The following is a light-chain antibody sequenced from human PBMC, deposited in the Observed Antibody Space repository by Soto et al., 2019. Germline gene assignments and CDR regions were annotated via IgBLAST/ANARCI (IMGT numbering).Light chain of an antibody. V-gene: IGKV3-20*01. Sequence: GLTQSPGTLSLYAGERATLFCRASEMVASNYLAWYQQKPGQAPRLLIYGASSRATGIPDRFSGSGSGTDFTLTISRLEPEDFAVFYCQQYGGSPWTFGQGTKVAIK. CDR1: EMVASNY. CDR3: QQYGGSPWT. CDR2: GAS. J-gene: IGKJ1*01.